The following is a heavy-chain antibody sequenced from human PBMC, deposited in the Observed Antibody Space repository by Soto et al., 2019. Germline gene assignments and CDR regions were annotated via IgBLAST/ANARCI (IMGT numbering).Heavy chain of an antibody. D-gene: IGHD2-8*01. CDR3: ARHQLIPRIFDY. J-gene: IGHJ4*02. CDR1: GYTFATYG. CDR2: INGGYGNT. V-gene: IGHV1-3*01. Sequence: QVQLVQSGAEVKKPGASVKVSCKASGYTFATYGVHWVRQAPGQRLEWMGWINGGYGNTKYSQKFQGRVTISRDTSASTAYMELSSLRSEDTAVYYCARHQLIPRIFDYWGQGTLVTVSS.